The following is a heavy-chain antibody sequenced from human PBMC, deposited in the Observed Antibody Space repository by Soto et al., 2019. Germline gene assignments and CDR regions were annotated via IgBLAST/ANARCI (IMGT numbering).Heavy chain of an antibody. V-gene: IGHV2-70*01. J-gene: IGHJ3*02. Sequence: SGPTLVNPTQTLTLTCTFSGFSLSTSGMCVSWIRQPPGKALEWLALIDWDDDKYYSTSLKTRLTISKDTSKNQVVLTMTNMDPVDTATYYCARMRRPSYYDSSGYDLYLAEDAFDIWGQGTMVTVSS. CDR3: ARMRRPSYYDSSGYDLYLAEDAFDI. CDR1: GFSLSTSGMC. CDR2: IDWDDDK. D-gene: IGHD3-22*01.